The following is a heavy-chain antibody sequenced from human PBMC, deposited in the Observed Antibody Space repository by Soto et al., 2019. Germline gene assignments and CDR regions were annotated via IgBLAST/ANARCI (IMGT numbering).Heavy chain of an antibody. CDR1: GYTFTSYG. D-gene: IGHD1-1*01. CDR3: AREFVNNYVSWFDP. J-gene: IGHJ5*02. V-gene: IGHV1-18*01. Sequence: GASVKVSGKASGYTFTSYGISWVRQAPGQGLEWMGWISAYNGNTNYAQKLQGRVTMTTDTSTSTAYMELRSLRSDDTAVYYCAREFVNNYVSWFDPWGQGTLVTVSS. CDR2: ISAYNGNT.